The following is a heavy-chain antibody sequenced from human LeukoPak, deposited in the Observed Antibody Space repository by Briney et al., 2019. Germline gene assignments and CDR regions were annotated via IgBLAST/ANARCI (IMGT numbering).Heavy chain of an antibody. Sequence: GGSLRLSCAASGFTFSSYSMNWVRQAPGKGLEWVANIKQDGSEKYYVDSVKGRFTISRDNAKNSLYLQMNSLRAEDTAVYYCARKPPAATYYYYYMDVWGKGTTVTISS. CDR2: IKQDGSEK. CDR1: GFTFSSYS. V-gene: IGHV3-7*01. D-gene: IGHD2-2*01. CDR3: ARKPPAATYYYYYMDV. J-gene: IGHJ6*03.